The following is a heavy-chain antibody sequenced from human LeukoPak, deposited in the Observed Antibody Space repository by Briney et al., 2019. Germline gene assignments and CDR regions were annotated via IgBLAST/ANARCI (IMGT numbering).Heavy chain of an antibody. J-gene: IGHJ3*02. CDR1: GYTFTSYG. D-gene: IGHD3-3*01. Sequence: GASVKVSCKASGYTFTSYGISWVRQAPGQGLEWMGGIIPIFGTANYAQKFQGRVTITTDESTSTAYMELSSLRSEDTAVYYCAREVRPKYHDYWRDALDIWGQGTMVTVSS. CDR3: AREVRPKYHDYWRDALDI. V-gene: IGHV1-69*05. CDR2: IIPIFGTA.